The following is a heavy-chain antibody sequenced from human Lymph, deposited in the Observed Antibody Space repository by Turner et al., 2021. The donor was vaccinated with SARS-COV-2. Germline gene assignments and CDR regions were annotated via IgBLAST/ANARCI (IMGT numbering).Heavy chain of an antibody. CDR2: ISGGGTNI. CDR3: ARVGMVTRTTGLDY. CDR1: GFTLSSYG. J-gene: IGHJ4*02. V-gene: IGHV3-30*03. Sequence: QRQLAESGGGVVLSGRALRHSCAASGFTLSSYGMHWVRQAPGKGLEWVALISGGGTNIYYADSVKGRFTISRDNSKNTLYLQMNSLRAEDTAVYYCARVGMVTRTTGLDYWGQGTLVTVSS. D-gene: IGHD5-18*01.